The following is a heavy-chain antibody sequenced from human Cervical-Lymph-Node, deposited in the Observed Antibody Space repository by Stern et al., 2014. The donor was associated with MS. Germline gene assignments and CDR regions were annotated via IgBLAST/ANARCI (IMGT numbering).Heavy chain of an antibody. CDR3: VRDGLTGSDY. J-gene: IGHJ4*02. CDR2: VHYSEKT. D-gene: IGHD1-20*01. V-gene: IGHV4-61*03. CDR1: GGSVTSSSYY. Sequence: VQLLESGPGLLKPSETLSLTCSGSGGSVTSSSYYWSWVRQSPGKGLEWIGHVHYSEKTSYNPSLKSRVSISVDTSKNHFSLRLDSVTAADTAVYYCVRDGLTGSDYWGQGTLVAVSS.